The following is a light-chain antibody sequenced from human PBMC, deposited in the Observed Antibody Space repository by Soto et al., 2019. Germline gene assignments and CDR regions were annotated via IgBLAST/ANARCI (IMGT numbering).Light chain of an antibody. CDR1: SSDVGGYKY. CDR2: EVS. Sequence: QSALTQPASVSGSPGQSITISCTGTSSDVGGYKYVSWYQQHPDKAPKLIIFEVSNRPSGISSRFSGSKSGNTASLTISGLQAEDEADYYCCSFAGSNTYVFGTGTKLTVL. CDR3: CSFAGSNTYV. V-gene: IGLV2-14*01. J-gene: IGLJ1*01.